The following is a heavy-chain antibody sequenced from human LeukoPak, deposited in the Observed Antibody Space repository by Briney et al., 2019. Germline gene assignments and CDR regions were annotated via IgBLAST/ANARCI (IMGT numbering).Heavy chain of an antibody. D-gene: IGHD6-19*01. Sequence: PGGSLRLSCAASGFTVSSNYMSWVRQAPGKGLEWVSVIYSGGRTDYADSVKGRFTISRDNSKNTLYLQMHSLRGEDTAVYYCAKDPPGRSVAPDAAFDIWGQGTMVTVSS. CDR1: GFTVSSNY. CDR2: IYSGGRT. V-gene: IGHV3-53*01. J-gene: IGHJ3*02. CDR3: AKDPPGRSVAPDAAFDI.